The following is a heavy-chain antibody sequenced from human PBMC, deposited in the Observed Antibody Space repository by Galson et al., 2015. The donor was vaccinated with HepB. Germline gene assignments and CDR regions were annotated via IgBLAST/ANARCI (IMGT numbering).Heavy chain of an antibody. CDR2: IIPIFGTA. J-gene: IGHJ4*02. Sequence: SVKVSCKASGGTFSSYAISWVRQAPGQGLEWMGGIIPIFGTANYAQKFQGRVTITADESTSTAYMELNSLRSEDTAVYYCASHCSGQYYFDYWGQGTLVTVSS. D-gene: IGHD2-15*01. V-gene: IGHV1-69*13. CDR3: ASHCSGQYYFDY. CDR1: GGTFSSYA.